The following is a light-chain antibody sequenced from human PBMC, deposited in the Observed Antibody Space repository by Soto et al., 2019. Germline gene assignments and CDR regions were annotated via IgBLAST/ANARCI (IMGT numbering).Light chain of an antibody. CDR1: QSVSSNY. V-gene: IGKV3-20*01. CDR3: QRYGSSPPT. CDR2: GAS. J-gene: IGKJ5*01. Sequence: EIVLTQSPGTLSLSPGERATLSCRASQSVSSNYLAWYQQKPGQAPRLLIYGASSRATGIPDRFSGSGSGTDFTVTISRLEPEDFAVYYCQRYGSSPPTFGQGTRLEI.